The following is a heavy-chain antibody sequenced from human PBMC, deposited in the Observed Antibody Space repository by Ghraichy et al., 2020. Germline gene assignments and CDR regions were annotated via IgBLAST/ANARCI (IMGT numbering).Heavy chain of an antibody. CDR3: ARGASVGASHETFDV. D-gene: IGHD1-26*01. Sequence: GESLNISCAASGFTFSNYDMHWVRQVTGKGLEWVSAFNTAGDIYYSDSVKGRFTISRENVKNSLYLHMNSLRVGDTAVYYCARGASVGASHETFDVWGQGTMVTVSS. CDR1: GFTFSNYD. J-gene: IGHJ3*01. CDR2: FNTAGDI. V-gene: IGHV3-13*01.